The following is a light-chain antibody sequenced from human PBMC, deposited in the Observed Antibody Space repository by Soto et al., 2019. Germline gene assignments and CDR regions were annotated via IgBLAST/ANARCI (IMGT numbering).Light chain of an antibody. Sequence: EIVFTQSPGTLSLSPGERATLSCRASQSASSSYLAWYQQKPGQAPRLLIYGASSRATGIPERFSGSGSGTDFTLTISRLEPEDFAVYYCQQYGSSPTFGQGTKVDIK. CDR1: QSASSSY. V-gene: IGKV3-20*01. CDR3: QQYGSSPT. J-gene: IGKJ1*01. CDR2: GAS.